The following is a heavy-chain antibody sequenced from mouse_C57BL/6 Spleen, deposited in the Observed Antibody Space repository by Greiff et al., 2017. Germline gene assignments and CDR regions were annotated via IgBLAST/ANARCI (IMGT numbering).Heavy chain of an antibody. CDR1: GYTFTEYT. D-gene: IGHD1-1*01. Sequence: QVHVKQSGAELVKPGASVKLSCKASGYTFTEYTIPWVKQRPGQGLEWIGWFYPGSGSIKYNEKFKVKATLTADKSSSTVYMELSRLTSADSAVYFCARHEEYYGSSYGYFDVWGTGTTVTVSS. J-gene: IGHJ1*03. CDR3: ARHEEYYGSSYGYFDV. V-gene: IGHV1-62-2*01. CDR2: FYPGSGSI.